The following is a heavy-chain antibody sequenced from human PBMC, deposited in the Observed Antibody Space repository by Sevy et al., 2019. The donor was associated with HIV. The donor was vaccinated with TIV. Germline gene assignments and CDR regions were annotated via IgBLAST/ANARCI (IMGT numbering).Heavy chain of an antibody. J-gene: IGHJ4*02. V-gene: IGHV4-59*08. Sequence: SETLSLTCTVSGGSITSLYWNWIRQPPGKGLEWIANIYYNGHINYNPSLKSRVTLSLYTSKNQFSLMLSSVTAADTAMYYCAGENAWGRGYSWGQGTLVTVSS. CDR1: GGSITSLY. D-gene: IGHD1-26*01. CDR2: IYYNGHI. CDR3: AGENAWGRGYS.